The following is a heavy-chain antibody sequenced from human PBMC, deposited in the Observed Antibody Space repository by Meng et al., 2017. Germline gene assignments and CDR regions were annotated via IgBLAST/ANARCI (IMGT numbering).Heavy chain of an antibody. V-gene: IGHV4-31*03. D-gene: IGHD4-17*01. CDR2: IYYSGST. Sequence: QVQLQESGPGLVKPSQTLSLTCTVSGGSISSGGYYWSWIRQHPGKGLEWIGYIYYSGSTYYNPSLKSRVTISVDTSKNQFSLKLSSVTAADTAVYYCARDPGDYGFNWFDPWGQGTLVTVSS. CDR3: ARDPGDYGFNWFDP. J-gene: IGHJ5*02. CDR1: GGSISSGGYY.